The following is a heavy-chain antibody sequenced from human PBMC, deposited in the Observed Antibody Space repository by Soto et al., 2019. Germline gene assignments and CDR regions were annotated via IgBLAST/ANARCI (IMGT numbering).Heavy chain of an antibody. CDR1: GYTFSRYA. CDR2: IIVDNGNT. CDR3: ARLQVAAAGTRADY. V-gene: IGHV1-18*01. J-gene: IGHJ4*02. Sequence: QVQLVQSGAEVKKSGASVKVSCKASGYTFSRYAISWVRQAPGQGLEWMGWIIVDNGNTNYAQKFQGRVTMTTDASTSTAYLELRGLRSEDTAVYFCARLQVAAAGTRADYWGEGTQVTVSS. D-gene: IGHD6-13*01.